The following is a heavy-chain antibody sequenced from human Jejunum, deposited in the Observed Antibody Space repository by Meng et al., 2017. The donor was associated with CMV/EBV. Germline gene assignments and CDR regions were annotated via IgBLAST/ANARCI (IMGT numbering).Heavy chain of an antibody. D-gene: IGHD5-18*01. V-gene: IGHV3-9*01. CDR1: GITLRDYA. CDR2: IYWNNGKGRK. J-gene: IGHJ6*02. Sequence: SGITLRDYAMHGVRQVPGKGLEWVSGIYWNNGKGRKGYADSVKGRFIISRDNAKKYLYLQMNSLRGEDTGLYYCTKDLQPGGADVWGQGTTVTVSS. CDR3: TKDLQPGGADV.